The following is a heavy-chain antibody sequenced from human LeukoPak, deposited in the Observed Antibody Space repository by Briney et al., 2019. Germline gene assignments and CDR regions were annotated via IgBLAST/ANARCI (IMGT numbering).Heavy chain of an antibody. CDR1: GFTFGDYA. D-gene: IGHD3-10*01. CDR2: IRSKAYGGTT. CDR3: TRDYYGSGSSDTA. Sequence: GGSLRLSCTASGFTFGDYAMSWFRQAPGKGLEWVGFIRSKAYGGTTEYAASVKGRFTISRDDSKSIAYLQMNSLKTEDTAVYYCTRDYYGSGSSDTAWGQGTLVTVSS. V-gene: IGHV3-49*03. J-gene: IGHJ4*02.